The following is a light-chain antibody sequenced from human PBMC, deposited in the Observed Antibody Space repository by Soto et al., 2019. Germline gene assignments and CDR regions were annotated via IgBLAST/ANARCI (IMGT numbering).Light chain of an antibody. J-gene: IGKJ1*01. Sequence: IELTQSPSSLSLSLGDRVTLTCRASQDIYSFLAWYQQRPGKAPELLIYDASTLATGVPSRFSGDGFGTHFTLTISSLQPEDVAVYYCQHYNKAPRTFGQGTKV. CDR2: DAS. CDR3: QHYNKAPRT. V-gene: IGKV1-27*01. CDR1: QDIYSF.